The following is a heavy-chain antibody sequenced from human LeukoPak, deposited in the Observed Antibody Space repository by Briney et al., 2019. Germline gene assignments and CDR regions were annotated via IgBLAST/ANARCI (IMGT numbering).Heavy chain of an antibody. Sequence: AGGSLRLSCAASGFTFSSYSMNWARQAPGKGLEWVSYISSSSSTIYYADSVKGRFTISRDNAKNSLYLQMNSLRAEDTAVYYCARDQVYYYDSSGYSVWFDPWGQGTLVTVSS. CDR3: ARDQVYYYDSSGYSVWFDP. V-gene: IGHV3-48*01. CDR2: ISSSSSTI. D-gene: IGHD3-22*01. CDR1: GFTFSSYS. J-gene: IGHJ5*02.